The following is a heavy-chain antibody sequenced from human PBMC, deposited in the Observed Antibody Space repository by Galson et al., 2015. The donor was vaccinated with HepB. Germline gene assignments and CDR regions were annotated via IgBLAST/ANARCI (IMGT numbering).Heavy chain of an antibody. D-gene: IGHD1-26*01. CDR3: TRRREGATAYYYYGMDV. CDR1: GFTFSGSA. V-gene: IGHV3-73*01. CDR2: IRSKANSYAT. J-gene: IGHJ6*02. Sequence: SLRLSCAASGFTFSGSAMHWVRQASGKGLEWVGRIRSKANSYATAYAASVKGRFTISRDDSKNTAYLQMNSLKTEDTAVYYCTRRREGATAYYYYGMDVWGQGTTVTVSS.